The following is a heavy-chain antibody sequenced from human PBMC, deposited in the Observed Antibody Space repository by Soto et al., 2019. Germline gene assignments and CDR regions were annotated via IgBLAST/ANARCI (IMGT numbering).Heavy chain of an antibody. D-gene: IGHD3-22*01. Sequence: EVQLVETGGGLIQPGGSLRLSCAASGFTVSSNYMSWVRQAPGKGLEWVSVIYSGGSTYYADSVQGRFTIYRDNSKNTLYLQMNSLRDDDTAVYYCARDQYYYDSSGSNYYYYYGMDVWGQGTTVTVSS. J-gene: IGHJ6*02. CDR1: GFTVSSNY. CDR3: ARDQYYYDSSGSNYYYYYGMDV. V-gene: IGHV3-53*02. CDR2: IYSGGST.